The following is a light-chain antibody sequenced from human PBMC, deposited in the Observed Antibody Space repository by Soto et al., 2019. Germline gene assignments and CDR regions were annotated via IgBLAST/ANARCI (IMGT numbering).Light chain of an antibody. CDR2: ENN. V-gene: IGLV1-51*02. CDR3: GTWDSSLSAGWV. Sequence: QSLLTQPPSVSAAPGQKVTISCSGSSSNIGNNYVSWYQQLPGTAPKLLIYENNKRPSGIPDRFSGSKSGTSATLGITGLQTGDEADYYCGTWDSSLSAGWVFGGGTQLTVL. CDR1: SSNIGNNY. J-gene: IGLJ3*02.